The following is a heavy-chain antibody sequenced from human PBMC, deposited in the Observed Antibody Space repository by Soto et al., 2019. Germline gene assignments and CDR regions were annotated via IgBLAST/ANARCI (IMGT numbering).Heavy chain of an antibody. CDR3: ARDGGRHSGGIDY. Sequence: QVQLVQPGPEVKKPGASVKISCKASGGTFSSYSINWVRQAPGQGLEWMGEIIPIFGTANYAQKFQGRVTITADESTSTAYMELSSLRSEDTAVYYCARDGGRHSGGIDYWGQGTLVTVSS. D-gene: IGHD1-26*01. CDR1: GGTFSSYS. J-gene: IGHJ4*02. CDR2: IIPIFGTA. V-gene: IGHV1-69*01.